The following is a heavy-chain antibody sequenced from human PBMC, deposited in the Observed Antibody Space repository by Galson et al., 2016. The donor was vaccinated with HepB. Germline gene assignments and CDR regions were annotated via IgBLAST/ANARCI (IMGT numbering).Heavy chain of an antibody. Sequence: SCKASGYTFTGYYIHWVRQAPGQGPEWMGWINPSSGDTNYPQRFRGRVTMTRDTSSSTTYMELSRLRSDDTAVYYCARDFLRGGWNLFDYWGQGALVTVSS. D-gene: IGHD1-7*01. V-gene: IGHV1-2*02. CDR3: ARDFLRGGWNLFDY. CDR1: GYTFTGYY. CDR2: INPSSGDT. J-gene: IGHJ4*02.